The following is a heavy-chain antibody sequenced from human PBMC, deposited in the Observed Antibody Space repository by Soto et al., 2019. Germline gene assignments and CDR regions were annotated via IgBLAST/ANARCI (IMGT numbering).Heavy chain of an antibody. CDR2: IIPIFGTA. D-gene: IGHD4-17*01. Sequence: QVQLVQSGAEVKKPGSSVKVSCKASGGTFSSYAISWVRQATGRGIEWMGGIIPIFGTANYAQKFQGRVPITADESTSTAYMELSSRRSEDPAGDYCAISVTPSVRYYDDYGMDVWGQGNTVTVSS. V-gene: IGHV1-69*12. CDR3: AISVTPSVRYYDDYGMDV. CDR1: GGTFSSYA. J-gene: IGHJ6*02.